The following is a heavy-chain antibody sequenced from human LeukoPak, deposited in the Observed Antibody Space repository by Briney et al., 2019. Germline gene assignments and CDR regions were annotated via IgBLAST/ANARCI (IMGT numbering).Heavy chain of an antibody. Sequence: SETLSLTCTVSGGSISSSSYYWGWMRQPPGKGLEWIGSIYYSGSTYYNPSLKSRVTISVDTSKNQFSLKLSSVTAADTAVYYCARHAIPPYYGPNSEVGYWGQGTLVTVSS. J-gene: IGHJ4*02. CDR2: IYYSGST. D-gene: IGHD3-22*01. CDR1: GGSISSSSYY. CDR3: ARHAIPPYYGPNSEVGY. V-gene: IGHV4-39*01.